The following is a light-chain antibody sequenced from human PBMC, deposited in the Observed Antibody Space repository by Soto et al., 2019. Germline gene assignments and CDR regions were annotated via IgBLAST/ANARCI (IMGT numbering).Light chain of an antibody. J-gene: IGLJ6*01. CDR3: SSYTSGSTLV. Sequence: QSVLTQPASVSGSPGQPITFSCTGTSSDVGGYNFVSWYQHHPGKAPKLMIYDVNNRPSGVSNRFSGSKSGNTASLTISGLQAEDEADYYCSSYTSGSTLVFGTGTQLTVL. CDR2: DVN. CDR1: SSDVGGYNF. V-gene: IGLV2-14*03.